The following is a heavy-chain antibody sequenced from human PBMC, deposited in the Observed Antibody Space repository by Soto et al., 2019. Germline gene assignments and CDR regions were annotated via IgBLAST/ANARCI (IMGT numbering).Heavy chain of an antibody. D-gene: IGHD2-8*01. Sequence: QGHLVKSGAEVKKPGASVKVSCKASGYTFTRYGISWVRQAPGQGLEWMGWISGYNGDTNYAQNLQDRVTMTIDTSTNTAYMELRILTSDDTAVYYCAKNGQPPYYYYGLDVWGQGTTVTVSS. V-gene: IGHV1-18*01. CDR1: GYTFTRYG. J-gene: IGHJ6*02. CDR2: ISGYNGDT. CDR3: AKNGQPPYYYYGLDV.